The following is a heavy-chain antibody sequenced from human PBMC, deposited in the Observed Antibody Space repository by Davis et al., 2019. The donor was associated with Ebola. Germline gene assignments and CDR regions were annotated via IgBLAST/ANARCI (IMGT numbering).Heavy chain of an antibody. CDR2: IKQDGSEK. CDR1: GFTFSDYY. J-gene: IGHJ4*02. CDR3: ARDLKY. Sequence: GESLKISCAASGFTFSDYYMSWIRQAPGKGLEWVANIKQDGSEKYYVDSVKGRFTISRDNAKNSLYLQMNSLRAEDTAVYYCARDLKYGGQGTLVTVSS. V-gene: IGHV3-7*03. D-gene: IGHD3-9*01.